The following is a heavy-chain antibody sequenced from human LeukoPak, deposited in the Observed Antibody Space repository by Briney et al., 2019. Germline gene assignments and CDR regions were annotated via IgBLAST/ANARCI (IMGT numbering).Heavy chain of an antibody. V-gene: IGHV1-2*02. CDR1: VCTFTHYY. J-gene: IGHJ4*02. CDR3: ARDLLRNQPRDY. Sequence: GSSVPVSCQASVCTFTHYYMHWLGPAPARGGAGVGWINHNTGGTNYAQKLQGRVTMTRDTSISTAYMELSRLRSDDTAVYYCARDLLRNQPRDYWGRETLVTVPS. CDR2: INHNTGGT. D-gene: IGHD3-16*01.